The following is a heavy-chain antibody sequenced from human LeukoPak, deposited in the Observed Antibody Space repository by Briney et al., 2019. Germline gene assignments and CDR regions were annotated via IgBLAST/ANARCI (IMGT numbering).Heavy chain of an antibody. D-gene: IGHD3/OR15-3a*01. CDR2: ISRSGGST. Sequence: GGSLRLSCAASGFTFSSYDMNWVRQAPGRGLEWVSSISRSGGSTFYADSVKGRFSISRDNSKNTLYLQTNSLRAEDTAVYYCAKCRTVGTDAFHIWGQGTMVTVSS. V-gene: IGHV3-23*01. CDR1: GFTFSSYD. CDR3: AKCRTVGTDAFHI. J-gene: IGHJ3*02.